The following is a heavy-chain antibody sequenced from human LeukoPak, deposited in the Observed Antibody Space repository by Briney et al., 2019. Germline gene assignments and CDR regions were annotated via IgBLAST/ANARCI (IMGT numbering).Heavy chain of an antibody. Sequence: SETLSLTCTVSGGSINSYWSWIRQPAGKGLEWIGRISGSGTITYNPALQSRLSISIDTSKNQFSLKLTSVTAADTAVYYCARTYDSSGYFAYWGQGTLVTVSS. CDR1: GGSINSY. V-gene: IGHV4-4*07. D-gene: IGHD3-22*01. CDR2: ISGSGTI. J-gene: IGHJ4*02. CDR3: ARTYDSSGYFAY.